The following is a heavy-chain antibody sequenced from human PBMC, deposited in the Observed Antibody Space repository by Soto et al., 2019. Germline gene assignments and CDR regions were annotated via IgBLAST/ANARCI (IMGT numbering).Heavy chain of an antibody. Sequence: EVQLVESGGGLVQPGGSLRLSCAASGFTFSSYAMHWVRQAPGKGLEYVSAISSNGGSTYYANSVKGRFTISRDNSKNTLYLQIGSLRAEDMAVYYCARAGSSGWSHFDYWGQGTLVTVSS. CDR2: ISSNGGST. CDR1: GFTFSSYA. CDR3: ARAGSSGWSHFDY. D-gene: IGHD6-19*01. J-gene: IGHJ4*02. V-gene: IGHV3-64*01.